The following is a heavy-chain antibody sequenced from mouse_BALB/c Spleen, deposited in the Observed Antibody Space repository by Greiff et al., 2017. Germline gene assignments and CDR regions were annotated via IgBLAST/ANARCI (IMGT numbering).Heavy chain of an antibody. V-gene: IGHV5-12-2*01. CDR2: ISNGGGST. D-gene: IGHD1-1*01. J-gene: IGHJ1*01. Sequence: EVKLVESGGGLVQPGGSLKLSCAASGFTFSSYTMSWVRQTPEKRLEWVAYISNGGGSTYYPDTVKGRFTISRDNAKNTLYLQMSSLKSEDTAMYYCARQGYGSSYFDVWGAGTTVTVSS. CDR3: ARQGYGSSYFDV. CDR1: GFTFSSYT.